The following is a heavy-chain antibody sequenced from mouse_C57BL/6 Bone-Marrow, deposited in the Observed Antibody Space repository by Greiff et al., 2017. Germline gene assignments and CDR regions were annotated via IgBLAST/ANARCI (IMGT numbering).Heavy chain of an antibody. J-gene: IGHJ2*01. Sequence: EVKLVESGGDLVKPGGSLKLSCAASGFTFSSYGMSWVRQTPDKRLEWVATISSGGSYTYYPDSVKGRFTISRDNAKNTLYLQMSSLKSEDTAMYYCARHGETAQACFDYWGQGTTLTVSS. CDR1: GFTFSSYG. CDR2: ISSGGSYT. V-gene: IGHV5-6*01. CDR3: ARHGETAQACFDY. D-gene: IGHD3-2*02.